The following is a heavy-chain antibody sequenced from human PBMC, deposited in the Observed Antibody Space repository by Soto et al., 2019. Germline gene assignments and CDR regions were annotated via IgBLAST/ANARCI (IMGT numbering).Heavy chain of an antibody. D-gene: IGHD6-13*01. CDR1: GFTFGDYA. CDR3: TRNMTKPGIAAAGVDY. Sequence: GGSLRLSCTASGFTFGDYAMSWFGQALGKGLEWDGFIRSKAYGGTTEYAASVKGRFTISRDDSKSIAYLQMNSLQTEDTAVYYCTRNMTKPGIAAAGVDYWGQGTLVTVSS. CDR2: IRSKAYGGTT. V-gene: IGHV3-49*03. J-gene: IGHJ4*02.